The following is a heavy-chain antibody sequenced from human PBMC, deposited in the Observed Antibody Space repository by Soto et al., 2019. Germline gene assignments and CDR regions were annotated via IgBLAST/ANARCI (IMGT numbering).Heavy chain of an antibody. J-gene: IGHJ6*02. CDR2: IYYSGST. V-gene: IGHV4-59*01. CDR3: ARDRREISYYYGMDV. D-gene: IGHD3-16*02. Sequence: SETLSLTCTVSGGSISSYYWSWIRQPPGKGLEWIGYIYYSGSTNYNPSLKSRVTISVDTSKNQFSLKLSSVTAADTAVYYCARDRREISYYYGMDVWGQGTTVTVSS. CDR1: GGSISSYY.